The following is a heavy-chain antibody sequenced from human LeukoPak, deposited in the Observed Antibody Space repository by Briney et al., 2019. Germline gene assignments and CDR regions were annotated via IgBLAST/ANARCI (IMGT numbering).Heavy chain of an antibody. J-gene: IGHJ3*02. CDR3: ARDANPRITAMGLAGAFDI. D-gene: IGHD5-18*01. V-gene: IGHV1-69*13. CDR2: IIPIFGTA. CDR1: GGTFSSYA. Sequence: ASVKVSCKASGGTFSSYAISWVRQAPGQGLEWMGGIIPIFGTANYAQKFQGGVTITADESTSTAYMELSSLRSEDTAVYYCARDANPRITAMGLAGAFDIWGQGTMVTVSS.